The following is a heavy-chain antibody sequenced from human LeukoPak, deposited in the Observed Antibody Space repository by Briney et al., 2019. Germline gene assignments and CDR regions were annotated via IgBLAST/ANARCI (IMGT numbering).Heavy chain of an antibody. D-gene: IGHD1-1*01. CDR3: ARQDGNSKYYFDY. Sequence: GESLKISCQVSGYIFTNYWIGWVRQMPGKGLEWMGIIYPGDSDTRYRPSFQGQVTISVDKSISTAYLQWSSLKASDTAMYYCARQDGNSKYYFDYWGQGTLVTVSS. J-gene: IGHJ4*02. CDR1: GYIFTNYW. V-gene: IGHV5-51*01. CDR2: IYPGDSDT.